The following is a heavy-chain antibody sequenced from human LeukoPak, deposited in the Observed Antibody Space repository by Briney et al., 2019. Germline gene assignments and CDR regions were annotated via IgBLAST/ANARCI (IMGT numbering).Heavy chain of an antibody. CDR1: GYTFTSYG. Sequence: GASVKVSCKASGYTFTSYGISWVRQAPGQGLEWMGWISAYNGNTNYAQKLQGRVTMTTDTSTSTAYMELSSLRSEDTAVYYCAVLITMIVVVPRSDAFDIWGQGTMVTVSS. CDR2: ISAYNGNT. D-gene: IGHD3-22*01. J-gene: IGHJ3*02. CDR3: AVLITMIVVVPRSDAFDI. V-gene: IGHV1-18*01.